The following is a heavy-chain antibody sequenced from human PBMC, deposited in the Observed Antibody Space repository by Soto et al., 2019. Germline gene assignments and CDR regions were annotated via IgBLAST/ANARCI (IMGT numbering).Heavy chain of an antibody. CDR2: VYHNENT. CDR3: ARRERYYGSPGWFDP. Sequence: PSETLSLTCTVSGGSINDFAYYWGWIRQAPGKGLEWIGTVYHNENTYYNPSLKSRITISADTAKNQFSLNLRSVTAADTAIYFFARRERYYGSPGWFDPWGQGTLVTVSS. CDR1: GGSINDFAYY. V-gene: IGHV4-39*01. J-gene: IGHJ5*02. D-gene: IGHD3-16*01.